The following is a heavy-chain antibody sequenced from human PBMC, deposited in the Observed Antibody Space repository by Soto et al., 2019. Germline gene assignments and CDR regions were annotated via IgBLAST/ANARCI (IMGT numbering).Heavy chain of an antibody. D-gene: IGHD2-15*01. V-gene: IGHV1-18*01. CDR2: ISAYDGNT. CDR3: VVAAHPDNVDH. J-gene: IGHJ4*02. CDR1: GYTFTSYG. Sequence: QVQLVQSGAEVKKPGASVKVSCKASGYTFTSYGISWVRQAPVQGLEWMGWISAYDGNTNYAQKLQGRVTMTTDTSTSTAYMELRSLRSDDTVVYYCVVAAHPDNVDHWGQGTLVTVSS.